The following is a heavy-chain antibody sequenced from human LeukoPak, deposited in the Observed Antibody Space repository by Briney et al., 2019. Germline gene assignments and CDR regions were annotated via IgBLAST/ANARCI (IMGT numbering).Heavy chain of an antibody. CDR3: ATAPPVENWTYVDY. J-gene: IGHJ4*02. D-gene: IGHD1-1*01. CDR1: GYTLTELS. Sequence: ASVKVSCKVSGYTLTELSMHWVRQAPGKGLEWMGGFDPEDGETIYAQKFQGRVTMTEDTSTDTAYMELSSLRSEDTAVYYCATAPPVENWTYVDYWGQGTLVTVSS. CDR2: FDPEDGET. V-gene: IGHV1-24*01.